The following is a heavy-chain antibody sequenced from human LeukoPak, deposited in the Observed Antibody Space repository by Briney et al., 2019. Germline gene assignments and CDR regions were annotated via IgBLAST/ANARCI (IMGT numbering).Heavy chain of an antibody. D-gene: IGHD1-1*01. CDR1: GYSLSDLS. V-gene: IGHV1-24*01. CDR3: ATDRLEIYALHI. J-gene: IGHJ3*02. CDR2: FEPEEGEHGET. Sequence: ASVKVSCRVSGYSLSDLSIHWVRHVHGKGLEWMGGFEPEEGEHGETIYAQKFEGRLTLTEDTATDTAYMELVSLTSADTAVYYCATDRLEIYALHIWGQGTVVTVSS.